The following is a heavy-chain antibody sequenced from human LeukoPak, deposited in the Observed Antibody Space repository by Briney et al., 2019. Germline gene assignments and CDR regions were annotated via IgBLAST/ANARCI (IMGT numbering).Heavy chain of an antibody. Sequence: PGGSLRLSCATSGFTFSSNGLHWVRQAPGKGLEWVACIGYDGSNEYYADSVKGRFTISRDNSKNTLYLQMNSLRTEDTAVYYCAKTGYSGSAYGPWYFDYWGQGTLVTVSS. CDR2: IGYDGSNE. CDR3: AKTGYSGSAYGPWYFDY. J-gene: IGHJ4*02. CDR1: GFTFSSNG. D-gene: IGHD5-12*01. V-gene: IGHV3-30*02.